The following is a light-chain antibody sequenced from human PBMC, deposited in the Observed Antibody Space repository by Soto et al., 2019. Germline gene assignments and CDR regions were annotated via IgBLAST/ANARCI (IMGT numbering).Light chain of an antibody. Sequence: DIQMTQSPSTLSASVGDRVTTTCRASQSISRSLAWYQQKPGKAPNLLIFDASSLESGVPSRFSGSGFGTEFTLTISSLQPDDFATYYCQQYSSFLLTFGPGTTVDIK. V-gene: IGKV1-5*01. CDR1: QSISRS. CDR3: QQYSSFLLT. J-gene: IGKJ3*01. CDR2: DAS.